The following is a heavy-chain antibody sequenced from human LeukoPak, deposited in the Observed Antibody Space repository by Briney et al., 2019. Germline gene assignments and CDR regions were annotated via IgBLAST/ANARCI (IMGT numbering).Heavy chain of an antibody. D-gene: IGHD2-2*01. CDR3: ARGYCSSATCRHFDY. CDR2: ISVYNGNT. CDR1: GYAFTNYA. V-gene: IGHV1-18*01. Sequence: ASVKVSCKASGYAFTNYAISWVRQAPGQGLEWMGWISVYNGNTNYAQKLQGRDTMTADTSTTTAYMELRSLRSDDTAVYYCARGYCSSATCRHFDYWGQGALVTVSS. J-gene: IGHJ4*02.